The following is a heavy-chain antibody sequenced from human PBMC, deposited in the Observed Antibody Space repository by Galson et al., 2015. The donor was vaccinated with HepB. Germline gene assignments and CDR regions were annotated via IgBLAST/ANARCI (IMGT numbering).Heavy chain of an antibody. D-gene: IGHD4-17*01. CDR1: GFTYNNYC. CDR3: ARGWDRDVTSNFDY. V-gene: IGHV3-7*03. CDR2: IKQDGSEK. Sequence: SLRLSCAVSGFTYNNYCMSRVRQAPGRGLEWVANIKQDGSEKYYEDSVEGRFTVSRDNAKKTLYLDMNALSVEDTAEYYWARGWDRDVTSNFDYWGQGALVTVSS. J-gene: IGHJ4*02.